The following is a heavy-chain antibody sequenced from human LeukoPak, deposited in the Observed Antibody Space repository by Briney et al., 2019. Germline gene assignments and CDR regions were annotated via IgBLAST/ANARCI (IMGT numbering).Heavy chain of an antibody. CDR2: ISSSGSTI. V-gene: IGHV3-11*01. CDR1: GFTFSDYY. Sequence: GGSLRLSCAAPGFTFSDYYMTWIRQAPGKGLEWISYISSSGSTIYYAGSVEGRFTISRDNARNSLYLQMNSLRAEDTAVYYCVRGSDRLLYDAFDMWGQGTMVTVSS. J-gene: IGHJ3*02. D-gene: IGHD3-9*01. CDR3: VRGSDRLLYDAFDM.